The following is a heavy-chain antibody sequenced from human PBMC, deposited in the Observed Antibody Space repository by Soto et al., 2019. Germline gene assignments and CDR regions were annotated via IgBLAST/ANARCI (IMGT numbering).Heavy chain of an antibody. D-gene: IGHD5-12*01. J-gene: IGHJ4*02. Sequence: SETLSLTCTVSGGSISSYYWSWIRQPPGKGLEWIGYIYYSGSTNYNPSLKSRVTISVDTSKNQFSLKLSPVTAADTAVYYCAGGRWLQLFDYWGQGTLVTVSS. CDR3: AGGRWLQLFDY. CDR2: IYYSGST. V-gene: IGHV4-59*01. CDR1: GGSISSYY.